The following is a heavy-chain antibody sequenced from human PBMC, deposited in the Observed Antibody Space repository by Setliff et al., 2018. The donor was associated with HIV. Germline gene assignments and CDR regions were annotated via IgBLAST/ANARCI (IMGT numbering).Heavy chain of an antibody. Sequence: PSETLSLTCSVSGGSIDNYYWSWIRQSPGKGLEWIGHIYYTGRTNYNPSLKSRVTISVDTSKNQISLKLSSVTAADTAVYYCGRAPDYWGQGTLVTV. CDR2: IYYTGRT. CDR3: GRAPDY. V-gene: IGHV4-59*08. J-gene: IGHJ4*02. CDR1: GGSIDNYY.